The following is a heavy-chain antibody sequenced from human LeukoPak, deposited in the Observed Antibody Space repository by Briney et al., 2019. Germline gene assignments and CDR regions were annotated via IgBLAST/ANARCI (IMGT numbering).Heavy chain of an antibody. CDR2: INHSGST. CDR1: GGSFSGYY. Sequence: SETLSLTCAVYGGSFSGYYWSWIRQPPGKGLEWIGEINHSGSTNYNPSLKSRVTISVDTSKNQFSLKLSSVTAADTAVYYCARVPIVVVPAATYYYYYYMDVWGKGTTVTVSS. D-gene: IGHD2-2*01. CDR3: ARVPIVVVPAATYYYYYYMDV. V-gene: IGHV4-34*01. J-gene: IGHJ6*03.